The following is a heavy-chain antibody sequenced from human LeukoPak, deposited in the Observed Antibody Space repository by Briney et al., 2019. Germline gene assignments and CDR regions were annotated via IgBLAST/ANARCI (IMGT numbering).Heavy chain of an antibody. CDR1: GFTFSSYA. Sequence: GGSLRLSCAASGFTFSSYAMSWVRQAPGKGLEWVSAISGSGGSTYYADSVKGRFAISRDNSKNTLYLQMNSLRAEDTAVYYCAKVRAEGSYNDYWGQGTLVTVSS. CDR3: AKVRAEGSYNDY. J-gene: IGHJ4*02. CDR2: ISGSGGST. V-gene: IGHV3-23*01. D-gene: IGHD1-26*01.